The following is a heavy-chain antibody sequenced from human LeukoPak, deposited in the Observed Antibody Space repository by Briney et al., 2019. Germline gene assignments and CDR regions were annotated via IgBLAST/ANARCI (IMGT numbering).Heavy chain of an antibody. J-gene: IGHJ4*02. Sequence: GESLKISCQGSGYSFTSYWIGWVRQMPGKGLEWMGIIYPGDSDTRYSPSFQGQVTVSADKSISIAYLQWSSLKASDTAMYYCARQLSREMAIDYWGQGTLVTVSS. CDR3: ARQLSREMAIDY. V-gene: IGHV5-51*01. CDR2: IYPGDSDT. CDR1: GYSFTSYW. D-gene: IGHD5-24*01.